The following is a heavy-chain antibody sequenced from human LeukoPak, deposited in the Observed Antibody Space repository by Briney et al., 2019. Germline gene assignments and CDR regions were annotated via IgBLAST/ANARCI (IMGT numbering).Heavy chain of an antibody. Sequence: SETLSLTCSVSGDSISSNYWNWIRQPPGKGLEWIGSIYYSGSANYNPFLKSRVTISVDTSKNQFSLKQSSVTAADTAVYCCARERETWYSSSWYRSFDYWGQGTLVTVSS. V-gene: IGHV4-59*12. D-gene: IGHD6-13*01. CDR1: GDSISSNY. CDR2: IYYSGSA. J-gene: IGHJ4*02. CDR3: ARERETWYSSSWYRSFDY.